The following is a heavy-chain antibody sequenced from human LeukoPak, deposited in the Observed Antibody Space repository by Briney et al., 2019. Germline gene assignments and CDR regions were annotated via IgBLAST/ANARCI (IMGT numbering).Heavy chain of an antibody. CDR1: GFTFDDYA. V-gene: IGHV3-9*01. D-gene: IGHD6-19*01. CDR3: AKDTGTGLLAGTGYFDY. Sequence: PGGSLRLSCAASGFTFDDYAMHWVRQVPGKGLDWVSGPGWNSATLGYADSVKGRFTISRDNAKNSLYLQMDSLRAEDTALYYCAKDTGTGLLAGTGYFDYWGQGSLVTVSS. CDR2: PGWNSATL. J-gene: IGHJ4*02.